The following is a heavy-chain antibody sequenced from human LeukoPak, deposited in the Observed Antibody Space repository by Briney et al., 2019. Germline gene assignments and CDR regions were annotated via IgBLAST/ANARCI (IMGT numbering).Heavy chain of an antibody. CDR2: IYPGDSDT. D-gene: IGHD5-12*01. Sequence: GESLKISCKGSGYSFNTYWIGWVRQMPGKGLEWMGLIYPGDSDTRYSPSFQGQVTISADKSISTAYLQWSSLKASDTAMYYCARQASGYDLTLLYYFDYWGQGTLVTVSS. V-gene: IGHV5-51*01. J-gene: IGHJ4*02. CDR1: GYSFNTYW. CDR3: ARQASGYDLTLLYYFDY.